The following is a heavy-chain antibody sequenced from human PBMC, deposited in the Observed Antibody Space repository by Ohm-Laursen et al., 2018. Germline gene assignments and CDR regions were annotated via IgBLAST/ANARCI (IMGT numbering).Heavy chain of an antibody. V-gene: IGHV4-59*01. CDR2: IYYSGST. J-gene: IGHJ4*02. Sequence: SETLSLTCSVSGGSISRYYWSWIRQPPGKGLEWIGYIYYSGSTNYNNPSLKSRVTISVDTSKSQFSLKLSSVSAADTAAYYCARFMAAAGPIDYWGQGTLVTVSS. CDR1: GGSISRYY. CDR3: ARFMAAAGPIDY. D-gene: IGHD6-13*01.